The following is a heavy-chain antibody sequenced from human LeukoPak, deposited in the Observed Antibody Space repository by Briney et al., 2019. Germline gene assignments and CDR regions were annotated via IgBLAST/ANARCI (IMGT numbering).Heavy chain of an antibody. CDR1: GLTFSSFW. J-gene: IGHJ4*02. CDR3: ARDSGWFRFDY. Sequence: GGSLRLSCAASGLTFSSFWMTWVRQAPGKGLEWVANIKEDGSQKYYVDSVKGRFTISRDNAKNSLFLQTNSLRVDDTAVYYCARDSGWFRFDYWGQGTLVTVSS. CDR2: IKEDGSQK. D-gene: IGHD6-19*01. V-gene: IGHV3-7*03.